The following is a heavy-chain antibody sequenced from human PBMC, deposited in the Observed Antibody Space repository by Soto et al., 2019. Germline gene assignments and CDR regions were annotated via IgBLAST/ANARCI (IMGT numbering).Heavy chain of an antibody. CDR3: ARGRYGDY. CDR2: ISAHNGNT. D-gene: IGHD1-1*01. J-gene: IGHJ4*02. Sequence: QVHLVQSGAEVKKPGASVKVSCKCSGYTFTSYGITWVRQAPGQGFEWMGWISAHNGNTDYAPKLQGRVTVTRDTSTSPAYMELRSLRSDDTAVYYCARGRYGDYWGQGALVTVSS. V-gene: IGHV1-18*01. CDR1: GYTFTSYG.